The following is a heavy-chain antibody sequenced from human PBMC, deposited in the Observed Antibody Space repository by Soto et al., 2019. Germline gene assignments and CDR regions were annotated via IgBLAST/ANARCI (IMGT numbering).Heavy chain of an antibody. CDR1: GFTFSSYA. Sequence: EVQLLASGGGLVQPGGSLRLSCAASGFTFSSYAMTWVRQAPGKGLEWVSVISGSGGSTYYADSVKGRFTISRDNSKNTLYLQMNSLRAEDTAGYYCARRSSGWYFDYWGQGTLVTVSS. CDR2: ISGSGGST. CDR3: ARRSSGWYFDY. V-gene: IGHV3-23*01. D-gene: IGHD6-19*01. J-gene: IGHJ4*02.